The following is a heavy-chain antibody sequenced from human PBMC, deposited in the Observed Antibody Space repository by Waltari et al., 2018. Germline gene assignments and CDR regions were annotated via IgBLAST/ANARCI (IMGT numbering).Heavy chain of an antibody. CDR1: GYSISSGYY. J-gene: IGHJ4*02. CDR3: ARGTGAAPDY. D-gene: IGHD6-6*01. V-gene: IGHV4-38-2*01. Sequence: QVQLQESGPGLVKPSETLSLTCAVSGYSISSGYYWGWIRQPPGKGLEWIGSIYHSGSNYYSPSLKSRVTISVDTSKNQFSLKLSSVTAADTAVYYCARGTGAAPDYWGQGTLVTVSS. CDR2: IYHSGSN.